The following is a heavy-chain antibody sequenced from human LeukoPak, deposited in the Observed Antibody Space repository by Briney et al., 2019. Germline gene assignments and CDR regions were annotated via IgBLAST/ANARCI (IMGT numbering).Heavy chain of an antibody. CDR3: ARDFYYYGSGSYSDY. CDR2: IKQDGSEK. D-gene: IGHD3-10*01. CDR1: GGSFSGYY. J-gene: IGHJ4*02. Sequence: ETLSLTCAVYGGSFSGYYWSWVRQAPGKGLEWVANIKQDGSEKYYVDSVKGRFTISRDNAKNSLYLQMNSLRAEDTAVYYCARDFYYYGSGSYSDYWGQGTLVTVSS. V-gene: IGHV3-7*01.